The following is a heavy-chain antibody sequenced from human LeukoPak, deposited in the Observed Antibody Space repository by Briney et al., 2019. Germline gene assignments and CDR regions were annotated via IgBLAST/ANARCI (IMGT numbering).Heavy chain of an antibody. CDR1: GGSISSSSYY. V-gene: IGHV4-39*07. J-gene: IGHJ4*02. D-gene: IGHD3-10*01. CDR2: IYYSGST. CDR3: ARSITMVRGVILSLDY. Sequence: SETLSLTCTVSGGSISSSSYYWGWIRQPPGKGLEWIGSIYYSGSTYYNPSLKSRVTISVDTSKNQFSLKLSSVTAADTAVYYCARSITMVRGVILSLDYWGQGTLVTVSS.